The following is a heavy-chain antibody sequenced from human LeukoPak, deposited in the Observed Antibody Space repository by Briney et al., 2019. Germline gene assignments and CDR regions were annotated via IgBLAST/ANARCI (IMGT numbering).Heavy chain of an antibody. Sequence: SETLSLTCAVYGGSFSGYYWSWIRQPPGKGLEWIGEINHSGSTNYNPSLKSRVTISVDTSKNQFSLKLSSVTAADTAVYYCARQIGRGLWAFDYWGQGTPVTVSS. CDR1: GGSFSGYY. CDR2: INHSGST. J-gene: IGHJ4*02. V-gene: IGHV4-34*01. CDR3: ARQIGRGLWAFDY. D-gene: IGHD2-21*01.